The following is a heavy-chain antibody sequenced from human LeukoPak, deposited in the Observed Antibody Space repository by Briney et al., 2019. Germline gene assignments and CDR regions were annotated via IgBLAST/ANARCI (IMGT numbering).Heavy chain of an antibody. CDR2: ISSSSSTI. CDR1: GFTFSSYS. J-gene: IGHJ4*02. CDR3: ARSNYDSSGYPIDY. V-gene: IGHV3-48*04. D-gene: IGHD3-22*01. Sequence: GGSLRLSCAASGFTFSSYSMNWVRQAPGKGLEWVSYISSSSSTIYYADSVKGRFTISRDNAKNSLYLQMNSLRAEDTAVYYCARSNYDSSGYPIDYWGQGTLVTVSS.